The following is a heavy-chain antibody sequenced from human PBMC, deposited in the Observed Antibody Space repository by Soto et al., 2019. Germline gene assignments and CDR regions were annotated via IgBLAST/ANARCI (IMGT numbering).Heavy chain of an antibody. V-gene: IGHV4-4*02. CDR3: ARGTAAALSGGLDP. J-gene: IGHJ5*02. D-gene: IGHD6-25*01. CDR2: IYHNGDT. Sequence: QVQLQESGPGLVKPSGTLSLTCAISGDSVSSAHWWSWVRQPPGKGLEWIGEIYHNGDTSYNPSLKSRVTMSVDKSKSQFSLNLRSVTAADTAKYYCARGTAAALSGGLDPWGQGTLVIVSS. CDR1: GDSVSSAHW.